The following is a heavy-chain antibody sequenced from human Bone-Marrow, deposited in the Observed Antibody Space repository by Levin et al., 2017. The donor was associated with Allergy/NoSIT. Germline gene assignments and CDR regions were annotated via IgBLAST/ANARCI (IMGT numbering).Heavy chain of an antibody. CDR3: ARAIPSGGNSYYYYYMDV. V-gene: IGHV4-59*01. CDR1: GGSISNNY. Sequence: RSQTLSLTCTVSGGSISNNYWSWIRQPPEKRLEWIGYIYYSGRTNYNPSLKSRVTISVDTSKNLFSLKLSSVTAADSAVYYCARAIPSGGNSYYYYYMDVWGKGTTVTVSS. J-gene: IGHJ6*03. D-gene: IGHD4-23*01. CDR2: IYYSGRT.